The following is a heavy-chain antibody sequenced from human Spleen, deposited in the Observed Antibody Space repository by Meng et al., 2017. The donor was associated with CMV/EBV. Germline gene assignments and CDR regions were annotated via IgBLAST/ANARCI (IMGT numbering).Heavy chain of an antibody. V-gene: IGHV3-74*01. CDR2: INSDGSST. Sequence: GESLKISCAASGFTFSSYWMHWVHQAPGKGLVWVSRINSDGSSTSYADSVKGRFTISRDNATTTLYLQMNSLRAEDTAVYYCARVRGSGHVDYYGMDVRGQGTTVTVSS. CDR1: GFTFSSYW. D-gene: IGHD4-23*01. CDR3: ARVRGSGHVDYYGMDV. J-gene: IGHJ6*02.